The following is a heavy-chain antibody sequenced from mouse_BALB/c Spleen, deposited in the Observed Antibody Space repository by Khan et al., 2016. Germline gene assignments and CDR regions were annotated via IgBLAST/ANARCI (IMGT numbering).Heavy chain of an antibody. CDR2: IFPGSGST. J-gene: IGHJ4*01. CDR1: GYTFTDYY. D-gene: IGHD1-2*01. Sequence: QVQLQQSGTELPRPGASVKLSCKASGYTFTDYYLHWVMQRTGQGLEWIGGIFPGSGSTYYNEKFKGKASLTADTSSSTAYMQLSSLTSEDSAVYFCARSYYGYFAMDYWGHGASVTVSS. V-gene: IGHV1-77*01. CDR3: ARSYYGYFAMDY.